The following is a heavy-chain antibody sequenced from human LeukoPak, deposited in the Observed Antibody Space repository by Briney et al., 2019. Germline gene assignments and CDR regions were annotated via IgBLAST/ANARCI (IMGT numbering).Heavy chain of an antibody. D-gene: IGHD3-9*01. CDR1: GFTFSDYY. CDR2: INSDGSST. Sequence: GGSLRLSCAASGFTFSDYYMSWIRQAPGKGLVWVSRINSDGSSTSYADSVKGRFTISRDNAKNTLYLQMNSLRAEDTAVYYCATLRYFDWFGAFDIWGQGTMVTVSS. CDR3: ATLRYFDWFGAFDI. J-gene: IGHJ3*02. V-gene: IGHV3-74*01.